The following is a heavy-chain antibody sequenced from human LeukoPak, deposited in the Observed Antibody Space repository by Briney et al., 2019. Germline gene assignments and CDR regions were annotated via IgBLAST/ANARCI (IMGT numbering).Heavy chain of an antibody. V-gene: IGHV3-30*18. J-gene: IGHJ3*02. CDR2: ISYDGSNK. Sequence: GRSLRLSCAASGFTFSSYGMHWVHQAPGKGLEWVAVISYDGSNKYYADSVKGRFTISRDNSKNTLYLQMNSLRAEDTAVYYCAKAGGGDSSGLDAFDIWGQGTMVTVSS. CDR3: AKAGGGDSSGLDAFDI. CDR1: GFTFSSYG. D-gene: IGHD3-22*01.